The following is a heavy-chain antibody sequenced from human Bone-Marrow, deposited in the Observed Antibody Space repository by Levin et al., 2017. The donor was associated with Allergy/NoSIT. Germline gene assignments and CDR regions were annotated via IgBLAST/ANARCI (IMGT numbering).Heavy chain of an antibody. CDR3: AREGTFGTGREFDP. J-gene: IGHJ5*02. CDR2: IYYSGST. V-gene: IGHV4-59*01. Sequence: PSETLSLTCTVSGGSISSYYWSWIRQPPGKGLEWIGYIYYSGSTNYNPSLKSRVTISVDTSKNQFSLKLSSVTAADTAVYYCAREGTFGTGREFDPWGQGTLVTVSS. CDR1: GGSISSYY. D-gene: IGHD3-16*01.